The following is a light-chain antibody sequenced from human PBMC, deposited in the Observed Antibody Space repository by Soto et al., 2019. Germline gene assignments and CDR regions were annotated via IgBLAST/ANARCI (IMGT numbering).Light chain of an antibody. V-gene: IGKV1-39*01. CDR2: AAS. CDR1: QSISSY. CDR3: QQYGSLIT. J-gene: IGKJ5*01. Sequence: DIQMPQSPSSLSASVGDSVTITCRASQSISSYLNWYQQKPGKAPKLLIYAASSLQSGVPSRFSGSGSGTEFTLTISSLQPEEFATYYCQQYGSLITFGQGTRLEIK.